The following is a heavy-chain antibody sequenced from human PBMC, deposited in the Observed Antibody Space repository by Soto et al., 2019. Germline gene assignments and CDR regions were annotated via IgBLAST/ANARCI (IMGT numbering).Heavy chain of an antibody. D-gene: IGHD3-3*01. CDR3: ARDLPARRFVEWLFAYGMDV. J-gene: IGHJ6*02. V-gene: IGHV3-48*03. CDR2: ISSSGSTI. Sequence: EVQLVESGGGLVQPGGSLRLSCAASGFTFSSYEMNWVRQAPGKGLEWVSYISSSGSTIYYADSVKGRFTISRDNAKNSLYLQMNSLRAEDTAVYYCARDLPARRFVEWLFAYGMDVWGQGTTVTVSS. CDR1: GFTFSSYE.